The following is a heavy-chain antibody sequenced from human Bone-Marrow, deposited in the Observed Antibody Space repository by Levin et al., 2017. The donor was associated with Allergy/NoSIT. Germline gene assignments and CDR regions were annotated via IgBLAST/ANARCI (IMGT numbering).Heavy chain of an antibody. V-gene: IGHV3-23*01. Sequence: GGSLRLSCAASGFTFSSYAMSWVRQAPGKGLEWVSVISGSGTGTYYADSVKGRFTISRDSSKNTLHLQINSLGAEDTAIYYCAKLKSRVAIFGVVSLDGMDVWGLGTTVTVSS. J-gene: IGHJ6*02. D-gene: IGHD3-3*01. CDR3: AKLKSRVAIFGVVSLDGMDV. CDR1: GFTFSSYA. CDR2: ISGSGTGT.